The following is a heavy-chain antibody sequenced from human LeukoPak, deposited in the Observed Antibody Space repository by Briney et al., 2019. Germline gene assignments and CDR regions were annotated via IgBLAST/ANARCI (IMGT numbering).Heavy chain of an antibody. CDR3: ARVGIVVVPAAMEDYYYYMDV. Sequence: SVKVSCKASGGTFSSYAISWVRQAPGQGLEWMGGIIPIFGTANYAQKFQGRVTITTDESTSTAYMELSSLRSEDTAVYYCARVGIVVVPAAMEDYYYYMDVWGKGTTVTVSS. J-gene: IGHJ6*03. V-gene: IGHV1-69*05. D-gene: IGHD2-2*03. CDR2: IIPIFGTA. CDR1: GGTFSSYA.